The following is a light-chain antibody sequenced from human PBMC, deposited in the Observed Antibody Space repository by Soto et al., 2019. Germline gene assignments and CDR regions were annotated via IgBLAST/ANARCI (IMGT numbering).Light chain of an antibody. CDR2: GAS. V-gene: IGKV3-20*01. J-gene: IGKJ1*01. Sequence: EIVLTQSPGSLSLSPGERATLSCRASQSVDSSFFAWYQQKPGQAPRLLIYGASYRATGIPDRFSGSGSGTDFTLTISRLEPEDFTVYYCQQYVSSVTFGQGTKVEIK. CDR1: QSVDSSF. CDR3: QQYVSSVT.